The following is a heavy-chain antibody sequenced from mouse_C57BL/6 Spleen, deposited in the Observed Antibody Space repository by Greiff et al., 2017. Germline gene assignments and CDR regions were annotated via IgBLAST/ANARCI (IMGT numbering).Heavy chain of an antibody. CDR2: IYPRSGKT. Sequence: VQLQQSGAELARPGASVKLSCKASGYTFTSYGISWVKQRTGQGLEWIGEIYPRSGKTYYNEKFKGKATLTADKSSSKAYMELRSLTSEDSAVYFCAREEDYGSSLSYFDVWGTGTTVTVSS. D-gene: IGHD1-1*01. V-gene: IGHV1-81*01. CDR1: GYTFTSYG. J-gene: IGHJ1*03. CDR3: AREEDYGSSLSYFDV.